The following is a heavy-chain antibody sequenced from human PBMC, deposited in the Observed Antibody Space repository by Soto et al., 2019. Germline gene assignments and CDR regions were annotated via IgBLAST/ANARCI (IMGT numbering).Heavy chain of an antibody. CDR1: GFSFNNYA. CDR2: ISGGGDIT. CDR3: AKVSYTNALDV. J-gene: IGHJ6*02. D-gene: IGHD2-2*02. V-gene: IGHV3-23*01. Sequence: GGSLRLSCVASGFSFNNYAMTWVRQAPGKGLEWVSYISGGGDITKYADSVKGRFTISRDNSKNALYLQVNSLRAEDTAAYYCAKVSYTNALDVSGQGTKLTLS.